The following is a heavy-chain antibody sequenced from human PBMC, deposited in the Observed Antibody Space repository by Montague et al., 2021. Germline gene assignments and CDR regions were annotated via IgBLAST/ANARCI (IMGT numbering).Heavy chain of an antibody. J-gene: IGHJ4*02. CDR1: GDSVSSTTNA. Sequence: CAISGDSVSSTTNAWRWIRQSPSNGIEGLGRTDYRSRWYFDYAPSVKSRITIQPDTATNQFSLQVNSVTPEDTAVYFCARDHGLINAWAYWGQGTLVTVAS. D-gene: IGHD2-8*01. CDR3: ARDHGLINAWAY. CDR2: TDYRSRWYF. V-gene: IGHV6-1*01.